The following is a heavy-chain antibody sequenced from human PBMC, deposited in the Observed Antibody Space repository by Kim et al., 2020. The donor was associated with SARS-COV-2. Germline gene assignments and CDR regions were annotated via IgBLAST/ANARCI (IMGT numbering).Heavy chain of an antibody. Sequence: DYVASVKDRFTISKDDSKNSVFLQMNSLKTEETAVYYCTGLRPAPLYFRDYWGQGTLVTVSS. V-gene: IGHV3-72*01. D-gene: IGHD2-15*01. CDR3: TGLRPAPLYFRDY. J-gene: IGHJ4*02.